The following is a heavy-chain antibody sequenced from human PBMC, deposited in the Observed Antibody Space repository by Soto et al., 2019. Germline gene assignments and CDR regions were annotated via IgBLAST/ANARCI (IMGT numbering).Heavy chain of an antibody. CDR3: ATSRTFDY. CDR1: GFTFSSYW. CDR2: IKQDGSEK. J-gene: IGHJ4*02. V-gene: IGHV3-7*01. D-gene: IGHD6-13*01. Sequence: GGSLRLSCAASGFTFSSYWMSWVRQAPGKGLEWVANIKQDGSEKYYVDSVKGRFTISRDNANNSLFLQMSSLRAEDTAIYYCATSRTFDYWGQGTLVTVS.